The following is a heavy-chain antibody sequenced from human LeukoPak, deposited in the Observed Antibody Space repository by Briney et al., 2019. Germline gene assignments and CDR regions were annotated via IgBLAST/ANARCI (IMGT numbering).Heavy chain of an antibody. D-gene: IGHD3-22*01. CDR3: ARGFNYYDSSGYFY. Sequence: GGSLRLSCAASGLTFSSYSMNWVRQAPGKGLEWDSSISSSSSYIYYADSVKGRFTISRDNAKNSLYLQMNSLRAEDTAVYYCARGFNYYDSSGYFYWGQGTLVTVSS. J-gene: IGHJ4*02. CDR2: ISSSSSYI. V-gene: IGHV3-21*01. CDR1: GLTFSSYS.